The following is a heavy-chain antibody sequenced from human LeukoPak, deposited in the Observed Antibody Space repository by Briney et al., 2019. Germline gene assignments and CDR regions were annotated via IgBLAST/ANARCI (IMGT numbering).Heavy chain of an antibody. CDR2: ISDSGGST. CDR1: GFTFSSYA. CDR3: ASRHCTGGSCYFDY. D-gene: IGHD2-15*01. J-gene: IGHJ4*02. V-gene: IGHV3-23*01. Sequence: GGSLRLSCAASGFTFSSYAMSWVRQAPGKGLEWVSAISDSGGSTYYAVSVKGRFTISRDNTKNTLYLQMNSLRAEDTAVYYCASRHCTGGSCYFDYWGQGTLVTVSS.